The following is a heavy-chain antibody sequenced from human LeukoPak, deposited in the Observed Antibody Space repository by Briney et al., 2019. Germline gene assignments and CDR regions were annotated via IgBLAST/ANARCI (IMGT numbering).Heavy chain of an antibody. CDR1: GGSISSSNW. D-gene: IGHD6-13*01. J-gene: IGHJ4*02. CDR3: ARRSIAAARGYFDY. V-gene: IGHV4-4*02. Sequence: PSETLSLTCAVSGGSISSSNWWSWVRQPPGKGLEWIGEIYHSGSTNYNPSLKSRVTISVDKSKTQFSLKLSSVTAADTAVYYCARRSIAAARGYFDYWGQGTLVTVSS. CDR2: IYHSGST.